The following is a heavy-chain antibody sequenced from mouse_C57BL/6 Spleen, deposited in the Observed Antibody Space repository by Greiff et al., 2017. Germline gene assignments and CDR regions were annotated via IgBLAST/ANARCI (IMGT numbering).Heavy chain of an antibody. V-gene: IGHV3-6*01. CDR1: GYSITSGYY. Sequence: EVQRVESGPGLVKPSQSLSLTCSVTGYSITSGYYWNWIRQFPGNKLEWMGYISYDGSNNYNPSLKNRISITRDTSKNQFFLKLNSVTTEDTATYYCARDQGNPWYFDVWGTGTTVTVSS. CDR3: ARDQGNPWYFDV. CDR2: ISYDGSN. D-gene: IGHD2-1*01. J-gene: IGHJ1*03.